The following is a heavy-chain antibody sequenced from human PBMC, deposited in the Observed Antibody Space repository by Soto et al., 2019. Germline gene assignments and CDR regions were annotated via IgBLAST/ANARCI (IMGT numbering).Heavy chain of an antibody. CDR1: GFTFSSYW. J-gene: IGHJ6*03. CDR2: IKQDGSEK. V-gene: IGHV3-7*04. Sequence: GGSLRLSCAASGFTFSSYWMSWVRQAPGKGLEWVANIKQDGSEKYYVDSAKGRFTTSRDNAKNSLFLQMISLVAEDTAVYYCATEARSDSSPGGDYYYYMDVWGKGTPVTVSS. D-gene: IGHD6-13*01. CDR3: ATEARSDSSPGGDYYYYMDV.